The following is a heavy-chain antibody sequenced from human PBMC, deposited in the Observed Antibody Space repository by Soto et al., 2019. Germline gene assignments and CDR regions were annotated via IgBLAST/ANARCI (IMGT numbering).Heavy chain of an antibody. J-gene: IGHJ4*02. V-gene: IGHV3-53*01. Sequence: AGGSLRLSCAASGFTVSSNYMSWVRQAPGKGLEWVSFIYSGGTTYYADSLKGRFTISRDNSKNTLYLQMNSLRAEDTAVYYCARYGNYYDSSGYYIDYWGQGTLVTVSS. CDR1: GFTVSSNY. CDR3: ARYGNYYDSSGYYIDY. D-gene: IGHD3-22*01. CDR2: IYSGGTT.